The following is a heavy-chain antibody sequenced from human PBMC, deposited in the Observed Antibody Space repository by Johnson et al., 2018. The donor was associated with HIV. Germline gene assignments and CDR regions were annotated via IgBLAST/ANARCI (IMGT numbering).Heavy chain of an antibody. D-gene: IGHD1-1*01. CDR2: ISSNGGST. J-gene: IGHJ3*02. CDR1: GFTFSSYA. V-gene: IGHV3-64*01. CDR3: ARVRETKGPYDAFDI. Sequence: VQLVESGGGLVQPGGSLRLSCAVSGFTFSSYAIHWVRQAPGKGLEYVSAISSNGGSTYYANSVKGRFTISRDNSKNTLYLQMGSLRAEDMAVYYCARVRETKGPYDAFDIWGQGTMVTVSS.